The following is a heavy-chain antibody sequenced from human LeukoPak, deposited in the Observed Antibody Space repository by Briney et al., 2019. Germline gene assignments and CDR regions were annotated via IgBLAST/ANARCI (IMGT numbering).Heavy chain of an antibody. V-gene: IGHV3-21*01. CDR3: ARDGDYYDSRGDAFDI. J-gene: IGHJ3*02. Sequence: GGSLRLSCAASGFTFSSYGMHWVRQAPGKGLEWVSSISSSSYIYYADSVKGRFTISRDNAKNSLYLQMNSLRAEDTAVYYCARDGDYYDSRGDAFDIWGQGAMVTVAS. D-gene: IGHD3-22*01. CDR1: GFTFSSYG. CDR2: ISSSSYI.